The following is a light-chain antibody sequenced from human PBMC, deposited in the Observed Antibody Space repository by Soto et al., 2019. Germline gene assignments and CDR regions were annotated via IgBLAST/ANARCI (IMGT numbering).Light chain of an antibody. Sequence: EIVLTQSPGTLYLSPGERATLSCRASQSVSSSYLAWYQQKPGQAPRLLIYGASSRATGIPDRFSGSGSGTDFTLTISRLEPEDFAVYYCQQYGCSRTFGQGTKVDI. V-gene: IGKV3-20*01. CDR2: GAS. CDR3: QQYGCSRT. CDR1: QSVSSSY. J-gene: IGKJ1*01.